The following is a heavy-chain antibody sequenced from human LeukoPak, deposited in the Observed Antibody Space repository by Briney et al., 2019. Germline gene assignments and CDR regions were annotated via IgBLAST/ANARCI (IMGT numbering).Heavy chain of an antibody. Sequence: ASVKVSCKASGYTFTSYAMNWVRQAPGQRLEWMGWIKAGNGNTKYAQKFQGRVTITRDTSASTAYMELSSLRSEDTAVYYCARGEYFDWLVEPPSDYWGQGTLVTVSS. CDR3: ARGEYFDWLVEPPSDY. CDR2: IKAGNGNT. J-gene: IGHJ4*02. CDR1: GYTFTSYA. V-gene: IGHV1-3*01. D-gene: IGHD3-9*01.